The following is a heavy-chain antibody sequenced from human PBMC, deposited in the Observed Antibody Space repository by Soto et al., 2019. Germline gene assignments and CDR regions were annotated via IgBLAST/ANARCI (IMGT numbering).Heavy chain of an antibody. D-gene: IGHD4-4*01. CDR2: IIPIFGTP. CDR3: ARDSNFSLQSWGPATYYYYYAMDV. Sequence: SVKVSCKATGGTFSSYAISWVRQAPGQGLEWMGGIIPIFGTPSYAQKFQGRVTITADESTSTAYMQLSSLRSEDTAVYFCARDSNFSLQSWGPATYYYYYAMDVWGQGTTVTVSS. J-gene: IGHJ6*02. CDR1: GGTFSSYA. V-gene: IGHV1-69*13.